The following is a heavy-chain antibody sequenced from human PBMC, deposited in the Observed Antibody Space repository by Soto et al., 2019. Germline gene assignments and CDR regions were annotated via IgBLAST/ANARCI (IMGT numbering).Heavy chain of an antibody. Sequence: PSETLSLTCTVSGDSISSYYWIWLRQPPGKGLEWIGYIYYSGSTNYNPTLKSRVTISVDTSKNPFSLKLSSVTAADTAVYYCARHTPAISISDHWGQGTLVTVSS. CDR2: IYYSGST. CDR1: GDSISSYY. D-gene: IGHD2-15*01. CDR3: ARHTPAISISDH. V-gene: IGHV4-59*08. J-gene: IGHJ4*02.